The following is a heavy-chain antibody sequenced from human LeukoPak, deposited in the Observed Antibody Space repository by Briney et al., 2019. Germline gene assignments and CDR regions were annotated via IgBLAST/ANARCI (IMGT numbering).Heavy chain of an antibody. D-gene: IGHD5-12*01. Sequence: ASVKVSCKASGYTFTSYGISWVRQAPGQGLEWMGWISAYNGNTNYAQKLQGRVTMTTDTYTSTAYMELRSLGSDDTAVYYCARLYSGYAFDYWGQGTLVTVSS. J-gene: IGHJ4*02. CDR1: GYTFTSYG. CDR3: ARLYSGYAFDY. CDR2: ISAYNGNT. V-gene: IGHV1-18*01.